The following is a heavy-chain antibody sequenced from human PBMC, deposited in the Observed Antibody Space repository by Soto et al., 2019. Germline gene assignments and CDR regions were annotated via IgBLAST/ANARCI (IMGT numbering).Heavy chain of an antibody. CDR1: GYTFTSYA. CDR3: ARAAAGTNSLNF. Sequence: EASVKVSCKASGYTFTSYAMHWVRQAPGQRLEWMGWINAGNGNTKYSQKLQGRVTITRDTSASTAYMELSSLRSEDTAVYYCARAAAGTNSLNFWGQGTLVTVSS. V-gene: IGHV1-3*01. J-gene: IGHJ4*02. CDR2: INAGNGNT. D-gene: IGHD6-13*01.